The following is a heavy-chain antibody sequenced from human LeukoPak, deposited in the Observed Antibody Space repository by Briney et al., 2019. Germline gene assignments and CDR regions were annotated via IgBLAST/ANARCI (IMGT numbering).Heavy chain of an antibody. J-gene: IGHJ4*02. CDR2: IYYSGST. V-gene: IGHV4-39*01. CDR1: GGSISSSSYY. D-gene: IGHD3-10*01. CDR3: ARANMVRGDPYFDY. Sequence: SETLSLTCTVSGGSISSSSYYWGWIRQPPGKGLEWIGSIYYSGSTYYNPSLKSRVTISVDTSKNQFSLKLSSVTAADTAVYYCARANMVRGDPYFDYWGRGTLVTVSS.